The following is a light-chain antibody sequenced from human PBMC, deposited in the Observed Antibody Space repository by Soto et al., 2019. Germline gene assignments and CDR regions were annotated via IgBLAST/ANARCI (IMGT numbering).Light chain of an antibody. CDR3: AAWDDSLNGYV. CDR1: SSNIGSNT. V-gene: IGLV1-44*01. CDR2: NNN. J-gene: IGLJ1*01. Sequence: QSVLTQPPSASGTPGQSVTISCSGSSSNIGSNTVNWYQQLPGTAPKLLIYNNNQRPSGVPDRFSGSKSGTSASLAISGLQSEDEADYYCAAWDDSLNGYVFGTRTKLTVL.